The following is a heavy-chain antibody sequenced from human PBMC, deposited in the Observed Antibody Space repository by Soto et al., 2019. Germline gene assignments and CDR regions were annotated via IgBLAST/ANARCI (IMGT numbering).Heavy chain of an antibody. CDR1: GFRFWTYS. D-gene: IGHD5-12*01. J-gene: IGHJ3*01. CDR3: AKTRLYDNNDYHRDGFDV. Sequence: EVKLLESGGGLVQPGKSLRLSCAASGFRFWTYSMSWVRQAPGKGLEWVSGISGDGSATSYADSLKGRFTVSRDNSKDTLFLQMTTLRVEDTAVYYCAKTRLYDNNDYHRDGFDVWGPGTAVTVS. CDR2: ISGDGSAT. V-gene: IGHV3-23*01.